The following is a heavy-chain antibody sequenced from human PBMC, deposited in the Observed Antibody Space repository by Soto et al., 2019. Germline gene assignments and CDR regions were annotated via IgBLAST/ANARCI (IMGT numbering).Heavy chain of an antibody. V-gene: IGHV4-31*03. J-gene: IGHJ6*02. CDR1: GGSISSGGYY. D-gene: IGHD2-15*01. CDR3: ARDSSQSGYYYGMDV. Sequence: PSETLSLTCTVSGGSISSGGYYWGWLRQNPGKGLEWIGYIYYSGSTYYNPSLKSRVTISVDTSKNQFSLKLSSVTAADTAVYYCARDSSQSGYYYGMDVWGQGTTVTVSS. CDR2: IYYSGST.